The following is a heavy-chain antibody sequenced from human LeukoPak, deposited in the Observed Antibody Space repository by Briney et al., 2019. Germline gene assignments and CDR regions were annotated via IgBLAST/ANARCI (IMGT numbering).Heavy chain of an antibody. CDR2: MNPNSGNT. CDR1: GYTFTSHD. Sequence: GASVKVSSKASGYTFTSHDINWLRQVTGQGLEWMGWMNPNSGNTGYAQKFQGRVTMTRNTSISTAYMELSSLRSEDTAVYYCARGGRYSPLGYWGQGTLVTVSS. CDR3: ARGGRYSPLGY. V-gene: IGHV1-8*01. J-gene: IGHJ4*02. D-gene: IGHD3-10*01.